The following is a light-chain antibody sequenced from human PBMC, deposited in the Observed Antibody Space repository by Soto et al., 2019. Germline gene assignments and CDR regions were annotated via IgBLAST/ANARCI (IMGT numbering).Light chain of an antibody. CDR3: QTWGTGIWV. Sequence: QSVLTQSPSASASLGASVKLTCTLSSEHISYAIAWHQQQPEKGPRYLMKLNSDGSHSKGDGIPDRFSGSSSGAERYLTISSLQSEDEADYYCQTWGTGIWVSGGGTKLTVL. CDR2: LNSDGSH. J-gene: IGLJ3*02. V-gene: IGLV4-69*01. CDR1: SEHISYA.